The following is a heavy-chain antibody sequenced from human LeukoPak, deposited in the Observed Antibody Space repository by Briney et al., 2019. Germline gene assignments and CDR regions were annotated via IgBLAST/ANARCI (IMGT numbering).Heavy chain of an antibody. J-gene: IGHJ4*02. CDR3: ARGGSEAY. V-gene: IGHV3-21*01. CDR2: ISSSSSYI. Sequence: MTGGSLRLSCAASGFTFSGYEMNWVRQAPGKGLEWVSSISSSSSYIYYADSVKGRFTISRDNAKNSLYLQMNSLRAEDTAVYYCARGGSEAYWGQGTLVTVSS. CDR1: GFTFSGYE.